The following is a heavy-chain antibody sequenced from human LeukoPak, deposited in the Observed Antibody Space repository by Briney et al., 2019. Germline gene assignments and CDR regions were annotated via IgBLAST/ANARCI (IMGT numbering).Heavy chain of an antibody. J-gene: IGHJ3*02. CDR2: ISYSGTT. CDR1: GGSISSSSYY. D-gene: IGHD1-26*01. CDR3: AREKLVDAFDI. Sequence: PSETLSLTCTVSGGSISSSSYYWGWIRQPPGKGLEWIGTISYSGTTYYNPSLKSRVTISVDTSKNQFSLKLSSVTAADTAVYYCAREKLVDAFDIWGQGTMVTVSS. V-gene: IGHV4-39*07.